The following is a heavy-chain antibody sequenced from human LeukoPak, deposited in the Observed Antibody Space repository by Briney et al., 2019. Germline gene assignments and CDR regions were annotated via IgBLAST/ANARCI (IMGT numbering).Heavy chain of an antibody. D-gene: IGHD5-24*01. CDR2: IYYGGST. J-gene: IGHJ5*02. Sequence: KPSETLSLTCAVYGGSFSGYYWSWIRQPPGKGLEWIGTIYYGGSTYYNPSLKSRVTISVHTSKNQFSLRLSSVAAADTAVYYCARESLTWLQSRTSWFDPWGQGTLVTVSS. CDR1: GGSFSGYY. CDR3: ARESLTWLQSRTSWFDP. V-gene: IGHV4-34*01.